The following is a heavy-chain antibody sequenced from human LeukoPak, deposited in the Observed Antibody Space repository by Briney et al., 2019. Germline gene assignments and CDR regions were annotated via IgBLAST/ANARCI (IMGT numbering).Heavy chain of an antibody. V-gene: IGHV3-74*01. CDR2: INTDGSST. J-gene: IGHJ4*02. CDR3: ARDRSDFWSGYYLDY. Sequence: GGSLRLSCAASGFTFSSYWMHWVRQAPGKGLVWVSRINTDGSSTSYADSVKGRFTISRDNAKNTLYLQMNSLRAEDTAVYYCARDRSDFWSGYYLDYWGQGTLVTVSS. CDR1: GFTFSSYW. D-gene: IGHD3-3*01.